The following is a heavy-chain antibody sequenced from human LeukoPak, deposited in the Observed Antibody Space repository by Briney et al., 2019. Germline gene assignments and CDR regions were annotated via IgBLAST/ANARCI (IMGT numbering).Heavy chain of an antibody. J-gene: IGHJ4*02. CDR3: ARQREVTTSSAASYYFDF. V-gene: IGHV5-51*01. Sequence: GESLKISCKGSGYSFTSYWIGWVRQMPGKDLEWMGMIYPGDSETRYSPSFQGQVTISADRSLYTAYLQWSSLKASDTAMYYCARQREVTTSSAASYYFDFWGQGSLVTVSS. CDR2: IYPGDSET. D-gene: IGHD4-17*01. CDR1: GYSFTSYW.